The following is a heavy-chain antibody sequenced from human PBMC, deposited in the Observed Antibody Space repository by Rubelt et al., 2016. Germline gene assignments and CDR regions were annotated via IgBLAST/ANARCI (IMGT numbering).Heavy chain of an antibody. V-gene: IGHV4-34*01. D-gene: IGHD3-3*01. Sequence: QVQLQQWGAGLLKPSETLSLTCVVYGESFSGYYWNWIRQPPGKGLEWIGEINHSGSTNYHPSLKSRVTISVDTSNNQFSLELGSVTATDTAVYYCARFGVSPDYPVDFWGQGTLVSVSS. J-gene: IGHJ4*02. CDR3: ARFGVSPDYPVDF. CDR2: INHSGST. CDR1: GESFSGYY.